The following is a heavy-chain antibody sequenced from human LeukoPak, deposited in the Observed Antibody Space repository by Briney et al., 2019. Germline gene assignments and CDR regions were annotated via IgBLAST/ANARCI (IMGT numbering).Heavy chain of an antibody. V-gene: IGHV3-7*03. D-gene: IGHD3-22*01. CDR2: IKEDGSEK. CDR1: GFTFSSYW. Sequence: GGSLRLSCAASGFTFSSYWMSWVRQAPGKGLEWVANIKEDGSEKFHVGSVRGRFTISRDNSKNTLYLQMNNLRADDTAVYHCSKGAGYFYDATAHNFDYWGQGTLVTVSS. CDR3: SKGAGYFYDATAHNFDY. J-gene: IGHJ4*02.